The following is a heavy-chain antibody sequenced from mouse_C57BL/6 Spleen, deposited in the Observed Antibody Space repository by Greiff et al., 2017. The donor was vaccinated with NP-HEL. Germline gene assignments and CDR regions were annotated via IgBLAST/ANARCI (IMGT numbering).Heavy chain of an antibody. CDR1: GYAFSSSW. CDR3: ANGLRREYAMDY. Sequence: QVQLQQSGPELVKPGASVKISCKASGYAFSSSWMNWVKQRPGKGLEWIGRIYPGDGDTNYNGKFKGKATLTADKSSSTAYMQLSSLTSEDSAVYFCANGLRREYAMDYWGQGTSVTVSS. D-gene: IGHD2-4*01. CDR2: IYPGDGDT. V-gene: IGHV1-82*01. J-gene: IGHJ4*01.